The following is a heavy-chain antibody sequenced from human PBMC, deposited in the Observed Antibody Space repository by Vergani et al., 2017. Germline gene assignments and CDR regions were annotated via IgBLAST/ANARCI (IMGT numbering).Heavy chain of an antibody. V-gene: IGHV4-61*02. CDR3: ARDMYSSGWYEGGLVYYYYYMDV. D-gene: IGHD6-19*01. CDR1: GGSISSGSYY. J-gene: IGHJ6*03. CDR2: IYTSGST. Sequence: QVQLQESGPGLVKPSQTLSLTCTVSGGSISSGSYYWSWIRQPAGKGLEWIGRIYTSGSTNYNPSLKSRVTISVDTSKNQFSLKLSSVTAADTAVYYCARDMYSSGWYEGGLVYYYYYMDVWGKGTTVTVSS.